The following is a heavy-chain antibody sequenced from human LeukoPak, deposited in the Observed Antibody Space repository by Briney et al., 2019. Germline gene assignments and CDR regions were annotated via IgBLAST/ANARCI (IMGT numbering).Heavy chain of an antibody. CDR2: ISGSGVDT. J-gene: IGHJ4*02. V-gene: IGHV3-23*01. Sequence: GGSLRLSCAASGLSLSTYAMSWVRQAPGKGLEWVAGISGSGVDTHYAGSVNGRFRISRVNSANTLYLQMNSLREEDTALYYCASGTYRLGDYWGQGTQVAVSP. CDR3: ASGTYRLGDY. CDR1: GLSLSTYA. D-gene: IGHD3-10*01.